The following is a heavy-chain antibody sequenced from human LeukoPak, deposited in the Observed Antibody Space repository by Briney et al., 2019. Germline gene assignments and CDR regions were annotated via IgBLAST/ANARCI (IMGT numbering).Heavy chain of an antibody. CDR2: INPNTGDP. CDR3: ARKGADYGDYDY. D-gene: IGHD4-17*01. Sequence: ASVKLSCKASGYTFSCYYMHWVRQAPGQGLEWMGWINPNTGDPYYAQRFQGRVTMTRDTSISTDYMELGTLRPDDTAVYYCARKGADYGDYDYWGPGTLVTVSS. CDR1: GYTFSCYY. J-gene: IGHJ4*02. V-gene: IGHV1-2*02.